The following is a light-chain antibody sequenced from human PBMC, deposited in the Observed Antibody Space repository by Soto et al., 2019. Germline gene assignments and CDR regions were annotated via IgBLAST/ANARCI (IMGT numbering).Light chain of an antibody. CDR1: QSIGTW. CDR3: QQYNNYSPYT. Sequence: DIQMTQSPSTLSASIGDRVPITCRASQSIGTWLAWYQQKPGKAPKLLIYDASSLQSGVPSRFSGSGSGTEFTLTISSLQPDDFATYYCQQYNNYSPYTFGQGTKLEIK. V-gene: IGKV1-5*01. CDR2: DAS. J-gene: IGKJ2*01.